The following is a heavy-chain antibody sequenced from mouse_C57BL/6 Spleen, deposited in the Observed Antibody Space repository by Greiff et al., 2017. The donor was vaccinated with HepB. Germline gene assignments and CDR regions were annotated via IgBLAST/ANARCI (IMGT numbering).Heavy chain of an antibody. CDR3: ASSYYGSRIDH. J-gene: IGHJ2*01. CDR2: INPSNGGT. CDR1: GYTFTSYW. Sequence: QVHVKQPGPELVKPGASVKLSCKASGYTFTSYWMHWVKQRPGQGLEWIGNINPSNGGTNYNEKFKSKATLTVDKSSSTAYMQLSSLTSEDSAVYYGASSYYGSRIDHWGQGTTLTVSS. D-gene: IGHD1-1*01. V-gene: IGHV1-53*01.